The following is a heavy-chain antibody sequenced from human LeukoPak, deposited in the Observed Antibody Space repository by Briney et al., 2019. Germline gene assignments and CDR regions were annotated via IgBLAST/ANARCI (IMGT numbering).Heavy chain of an antibody. CDR3: ARGSSGSYYGLDY. Sequence: ASVKVSCKASGYTFTGYYMHWARQAPGQGLEWMGWINPNSGGTNYAQKFQGRVTMTRDTSISTAYMELSRLRSDDTAVYYCARGSSGSYYGLDYWGQGTLVTAAS. CDR1: GYTFTGYY. J-gene: IGHJ4*02. V-gene: IGHV1-2*02. CDR2: INPNSGGT. D-gene: IGHD1-26*01.